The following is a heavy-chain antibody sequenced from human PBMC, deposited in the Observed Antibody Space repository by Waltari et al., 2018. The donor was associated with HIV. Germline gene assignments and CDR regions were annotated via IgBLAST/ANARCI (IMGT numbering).Heavy chain of an antibody. CDR2: LTLHSETT. CDR3: AKGGSHITIFEAWFDS. Sequence: VHLVESGGGLVQPGRSLSLSCAASGCTLDAFAMIWVRQTPGMGLEWVSGLTLHSETTLYADSVRGRFTISRDNVKKSLYLQMNNLRPEDTALYYCAKGGSHITIFEAWFDSWGQGTLVTVSS. CDR1: GCTLDAFA. J-gene: IGHJ5*01. V-gene: IGHV3-9*01. D-gene: IGHD3-3*01.